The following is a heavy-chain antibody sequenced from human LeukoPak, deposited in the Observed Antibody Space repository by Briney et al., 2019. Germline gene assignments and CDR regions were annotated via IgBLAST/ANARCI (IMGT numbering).Heavy chain of an antibody. CDR1: GFTFSSYA. CDR3: TKEGEIYSKSYYFDY. V-gene: IGHV3-30-3*01. D-gene: IGHD4-4*01. CDR2: ISYDGSNK. Sequence: GGSLRLSCAASGFTFSSYAMHWVRQAPGKGLEWVAVISYDGSNKYYADSVKGRFTISRDNSKNTLYLQMNSLRGEDTALYYCTKEGEIYSKSYYFDYWGPGTLVTVSS. J-gene: IGHJ4*02.